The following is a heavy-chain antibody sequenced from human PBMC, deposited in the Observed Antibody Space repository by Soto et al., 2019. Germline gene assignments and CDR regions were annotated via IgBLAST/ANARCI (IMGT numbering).Heavy chain of an antibody. CDR3: ARDRTVTEEGSDWYATQASAYLDY. CDR1: GFTFSSYA. J-gene: IGHJ4*02. Sequence: EVQLLESGGGLVQPGGSLRLSCAASGFTFSSYAMTWVRQAPGKGLEWVSAISGSGGSTYYADSVKGRFTISRDNSKNTLYLQMNSLRADDTAVYYCARDRTVTEEGSDWYATQASAYLDYWGQGTLVTVSS. D-gene: IGHD6-19*01. CDR2: ISGSGGST. V-gene: IGHV3-23*01.